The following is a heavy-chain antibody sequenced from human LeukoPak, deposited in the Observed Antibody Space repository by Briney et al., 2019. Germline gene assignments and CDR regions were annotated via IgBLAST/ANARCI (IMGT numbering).Heavy chain of an antibody. D-gene: IGHD3-3*01. V-gene: IGHV3-48*02. J-gene: IGHJ6*02. CDR2: ISSSSSSTI. CDR3: ARDEDFWSGPDYYYYYGMDV. CDR1: GFTFSSYS. Sequence: GGSLRLSCAASGFTFSSYSMNWVRQAPGKGLEWVSYISSSSSSTIYYADSVKGRFTISRDNAKNSLYLQMNSLRDEDTAVYYCARDEDFWSGPDYYYYYGMDVWGQGTTVTVSS.